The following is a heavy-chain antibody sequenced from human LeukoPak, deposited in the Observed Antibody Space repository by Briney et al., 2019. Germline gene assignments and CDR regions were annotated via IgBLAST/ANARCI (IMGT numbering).Heavy chain of an antibody. CDR1: GYSFTTYY. V-gene: IGHV1-46*01. D-gene: IGHD3-16*01. CDR2: INPSGAGT. J-gene: IGHJ4*02. Sequence: ASVKVSCKASGYSFTTYYMHWVRQAPGQGLEWMGIINPSGAGTTYAQKFQGRVTMTRDMSTSTVYMELSSLRSDDAAVYYCARDGRSYAIDYWGQGTLVTVSS. CDR3: ARDGRSYAIDY.